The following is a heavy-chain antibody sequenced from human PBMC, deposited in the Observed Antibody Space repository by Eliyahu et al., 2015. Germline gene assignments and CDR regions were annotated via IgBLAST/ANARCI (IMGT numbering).Heavy chain of an antibody. CDR2: IFTSGST. CDR3: ARENDRAGLALVTFDY. D-gene: IGHD5-18*01. CDR1: GGXXNNFY. Sequence: QVQLQESGPGLVKPSETLSLTCTVAGGXXNNFYCSWIRQPAGKGLEWIGRIFTSGSTNHNPSLKSRVTMSVDTSKNQISLKLTSVTAADTAVYYCARENDRAGLALVTFDYWGQGTLVTVSS. J-gene: IGHJ4*02. V-gene: IGHV4-4*07.